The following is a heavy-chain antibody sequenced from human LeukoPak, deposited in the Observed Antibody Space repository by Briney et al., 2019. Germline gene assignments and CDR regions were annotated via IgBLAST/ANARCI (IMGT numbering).Heavy chain of an antibody. Sequence: SETLSLTCTVSGGSISSYYWSWIRQPPGKGLEWIGYIYYSGSTNYNPSLKSRVTISVDTSKNQFSLKLSSVTAADTAVYYCAGSSGGGLYFDYWGQGTLVTVSS. J-gene: IGHJ4*02. CDR1: GGSISSYY. V-gene: IGHV4-59*01. CDR2: IYYSGST. D-gene: IGHD6-19*01. CDR3: AGSSGGGLYFDY.